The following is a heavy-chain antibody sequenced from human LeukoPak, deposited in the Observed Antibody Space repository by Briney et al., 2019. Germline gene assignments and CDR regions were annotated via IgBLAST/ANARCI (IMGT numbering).Heavy chain of an antibody. J-gene: IGHJ5*02. CDR2: INHSGST. V-gene: IGHV4-39*07. CDR3: AREGPRRYDFWSGSRNNWFDP. Sequence: PSETLSLTCTVSGGSISSSSYYWGWIRQPPGKGLEWIGEINHSGSTNYNPSLKSRVTISVDTSKNQFSLKLSSVTAADTAVYYCAREGPRRYDFWSGSRNNWFDPWGQGTLVTVSS. D-gene: IGHD3-3*01. CDR1: GGSISSSSYY.